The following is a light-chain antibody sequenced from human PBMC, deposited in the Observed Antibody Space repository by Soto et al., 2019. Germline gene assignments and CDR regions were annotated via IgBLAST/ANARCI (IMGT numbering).Light chain of an antibody. CDR2: GNS. CDR1: SSNIGAGYD. Sequence: QSVLTQPPSVSGAPGQRVTISCTGTSSNIGAGYDVHWYQQLPGTAPKLLIYGNSNRPSGVPDRFSGSKSGTSASLAITGLHAEEEADYYYQSYDSSLSSWVFGGGTKLTVL. CDR3: QSYDSSLSSWV. J-gene: IGLJ3*02. V-gene: IGLV1-40*01.